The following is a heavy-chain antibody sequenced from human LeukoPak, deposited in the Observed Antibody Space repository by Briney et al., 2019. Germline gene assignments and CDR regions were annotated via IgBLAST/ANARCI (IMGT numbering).Heavy chain of an antibody. D-gene: IGHD3-10*01. V-gene: IGHV3-21*04. J-gene: IGHJ4*02. CDR2: ISSSSSYI. CDR3: AKVGGYGSGSYYGY. CDR1: GFTFRNFA. Sequence: GGSLRLSCAASGFTFRNFAMHWVRQAPGKGLEWVSSISSSSSYIYYADSVKGRFTISRDNSKNTLYLQMNSLRAEDTAVYYCAKVGGYGSGSYYGYWGQGTLVTVSS.